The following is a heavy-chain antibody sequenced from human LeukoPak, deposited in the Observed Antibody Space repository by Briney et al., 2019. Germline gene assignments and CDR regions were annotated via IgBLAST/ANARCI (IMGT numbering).Heavy chain of an antibody. Sequence: PGGSLRLSCAASGFTFSKYSMNWVRQAPGKGLEYVSVIYSSGDTYYTDSVKGRFTISRDSSKNTLYLQMNSLKSEDTAIYYCARGEGGILAVGTDFWGQGTLVTVSS. CDR2: IYSSGDT. J-gene: IGHJ4*02. V-gene: IGHV3-53*01. CDR1: GFTFSKYS. CDR3: ARGEGGILAVGTDF. D-gene: IGHD6-13*01.